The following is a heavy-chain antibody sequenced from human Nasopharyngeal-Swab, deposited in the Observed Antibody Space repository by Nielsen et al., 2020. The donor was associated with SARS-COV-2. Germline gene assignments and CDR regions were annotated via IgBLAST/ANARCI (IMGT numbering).Heavy chain of an antibody. J-gene: IGHJ3*02. V-gene: IGHV3-30*18. CDR3: AKGSGYYYDSSGRPGAFDI. CDR2: ISYDGSNK. Sequence: VRQMPGKGLEWVAVISYDGSNKYYADSVKGRFTISRDNSKNTLYLQMNSLRAEDTAVYYCAKGSGYYYDSSGRPGAFDIWGQGTMVTVSS. D-gene: IGHD3-22*01.